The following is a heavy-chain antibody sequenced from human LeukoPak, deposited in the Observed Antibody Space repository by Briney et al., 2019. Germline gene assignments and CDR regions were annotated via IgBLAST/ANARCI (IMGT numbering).Heavy chain of an antibody. CDR2: ISYDGSNK. J-gene: IGHJ4*02. CDR3: AKDETHSSGWAPFDS. Sequence: GGSLRLSCAASGFTFSNYAMHWVRQAPGKGLEWVAVISYDGSNKYYADSVKGRFTISRDNARNTLFLQMNSLRVEDTAVYYCAKDETHSSGWAPFDSWGQGTLVIVSS. CDR1: GFTFSNYA. D-gene: IGHD6-19*01. V-gene: IGHV3-30*04.